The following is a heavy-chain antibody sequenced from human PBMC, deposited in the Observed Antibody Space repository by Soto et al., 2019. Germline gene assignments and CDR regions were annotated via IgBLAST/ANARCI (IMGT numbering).Heavy chain of an antibody. CDR1: GVSISSSSYY. CDR2: IYYSGST. J-gene: IGHJ4*02. V-gene: IGHV4-39*01. CDR3: GGAWGSYRPVDY. D-gene: IGHD3-16*02. Sequence: PSETLSLTCPVSGVSISSSSYYWGWIRQPPGKGLEWIGSIYYSGSTYYNPSLKSRVTISVDTSKNQFSLKLSSVTAADTAVYYCGGAWGSYRPVDYWGQGTLVTVSS.